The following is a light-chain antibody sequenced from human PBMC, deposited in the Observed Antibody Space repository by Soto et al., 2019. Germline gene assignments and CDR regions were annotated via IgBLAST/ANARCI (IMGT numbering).Light chain of an antibody. CDR3: QQDYNLPRT. V-gene: IGKV3D-7*01. J-gene: IGKJ1*01. CDR2: GAS. CDR1: QSGSSSY. Sequence: PGERVTLSCRASQSGSSSYLTCYQQKPGQAPRLLIYGASTRATSIPARFSGSGSGTDFTLSVSSLQPEDFAIYYCQQDYNLPRTFGQGTKVEI.